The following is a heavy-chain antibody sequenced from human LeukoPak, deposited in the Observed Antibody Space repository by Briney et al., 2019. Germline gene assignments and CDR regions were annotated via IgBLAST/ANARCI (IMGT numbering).Heavy chain of an antibody. Sequence: QPGGSLRLSCAASGFTFSSYAMSWVRQAPGKGLEWVSTIRGTGDSTHYADSVKGRFIISRDKSKNMLYLQMNGLRAEDTAIYYCAKGQELDDGVFDSWGQGTLVTVSS. CDR2: IRGTGDST. CDR1: GFTFSSYA. CDR3: AKGQELDDGVFDS. V-gene: IGHV3-23*01. D-gene: IGHD1-1*01. J-gene: IGHJ4*02.